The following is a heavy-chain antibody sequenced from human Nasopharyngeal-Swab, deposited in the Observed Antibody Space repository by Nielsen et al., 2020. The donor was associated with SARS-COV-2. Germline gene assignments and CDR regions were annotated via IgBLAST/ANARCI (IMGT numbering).Heavy chain of an antibody. CDR2: ISTTGFTP. CDR1: EFTFSSYS. Sequence: GESLKISCAAFEFTFSSYSMNWVRQAPGKGLEWISYISTTGFTPFYADSVTGRFTISRDDAKNSVYLQMNSLRADDTAVYYCAREVGAGFLDHWGQGTPVTVSS. V-gene: IGHV3-48*04. J-gene: IGHJ4*02. CDR3: AREVGAGFLDH. D-gene: IGHD6-19*01.